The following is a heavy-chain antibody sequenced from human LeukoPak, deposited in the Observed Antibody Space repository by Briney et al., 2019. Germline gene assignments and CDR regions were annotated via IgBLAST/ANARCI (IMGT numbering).Heavy chain of an antibody. Sequence: RGESLKISCKGSGYSFTSYWIGWVRQMPGKGLECMGIISPGDSDTRYSPSFQGQVTISADMSISTAYLQWSSLKASDTAMYYCAKLGAYTSSWYGSFDYWGQGTLVTVSS. CDR3: AKLGAYTSSWYGSFDY. J-gene: IGHJ4*02. V-gene: IGHV5-51*01. D-gene: IGHD6-13*01. CDR2: ISPGDSDT. CDR1: GYSFTSYW.